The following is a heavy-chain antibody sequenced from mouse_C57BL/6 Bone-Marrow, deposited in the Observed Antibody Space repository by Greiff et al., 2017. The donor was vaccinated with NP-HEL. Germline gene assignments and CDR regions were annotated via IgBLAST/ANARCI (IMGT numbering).Heavy chain of an antibody. J-gene: IGHJ2*01. V-gene: IGHV5-9-1*02. CDR1: GFTFSSYA. D-gene: IGHD2-3*01. CDR3: TREGVYDGYFLHYFDY. Sequence: EVKLMESGEGLVKPGGSLKLSCAASGFTFSSYAMSWVRQTPEKRLEWVAYISSGGDYIYYADTVKGRFTISRDNARNTLYLQMSSLKSEDTAMYYCTREGVYDGYFLHYFDYWGQGTTLTVSS. CDR2: ISSGGDYI.